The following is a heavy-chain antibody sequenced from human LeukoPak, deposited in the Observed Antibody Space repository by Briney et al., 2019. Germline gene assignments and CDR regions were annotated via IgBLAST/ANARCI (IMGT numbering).Heavy chain of an antibody. CDR1: GGSFSGYY. V-gene: IGHV4-34*01. D-gene: IGHD6-13*01. CDR3: ARGYSSRNLAY. Sequence: SETLSLTCAVYGGSFSGYYWSWIRQPPGKGLEWIGEINHSGSTNYNPSLKSRVTISVDTSKNQFSLKLSSVTVADTAVYYCARGYSSRNLAYWGQGTLVTVSS. CDR2: INHSGST. J-gene: IGHJ4*02.